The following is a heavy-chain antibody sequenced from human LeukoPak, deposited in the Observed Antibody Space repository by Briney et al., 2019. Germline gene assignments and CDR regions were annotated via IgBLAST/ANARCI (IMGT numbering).Heavy chain of an antibody. D-gene: IGHD3-16*01. CDR2: ISYDGSNK. J-gene: IGHJ6*02. V-gene: IGHV3-30*18. Sequence: GGSLRLSCAASGFTFSSYGMQWVRQAPGKGLEWVAVISYDGSNKYYADSVKGRFTISRDNSKNTLYLQMNSLRAEDTAVYYCAKDGYYDYVWGSFGSYYYYGMDVWGQGTTVTVSS. CDR3: AKDGYYDYVWGSFGSYYYYGMDV. CDR1: GFTFSSYG.